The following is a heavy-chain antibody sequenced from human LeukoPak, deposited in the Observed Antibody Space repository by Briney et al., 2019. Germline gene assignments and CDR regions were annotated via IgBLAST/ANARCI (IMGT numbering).Heavy chain of an antibody. CDR2: IYTSGST. CDR1: HSSTSHYS. J-gene: IGHJ4*02. CDR3: ARGELLEDY. V-gene: IGHV4-4*07. D-gene: IGHD1-26*01. Sequence: PSATLVHTSTLSHSSTSHYSSCLILQPAGKGLEWIGRIYTSGSTNYNPSLKSRVTISVDKSKNQFSLKLSSVTAADTAVYYCARGELLEDYWGQGTLVTVSS.